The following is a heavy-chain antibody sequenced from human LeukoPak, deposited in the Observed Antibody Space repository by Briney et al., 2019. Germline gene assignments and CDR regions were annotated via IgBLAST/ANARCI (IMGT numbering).Heavy chain of an antibody. D-gene: IGHD3-10*01. Sequence: GGSLRLSCASSGFTFSSYSMNWVRQAPGKELEWVSSISSSSSYIYYADSVKGRFTISRDNAKNSLYLQMNSLRAEDTAVYYCARDLGSGSSFDYWGQGTLVTVSS. CDR3: ARDLGSGSSFDY. CDR1: GFTFSSYS. J-gene: IGHJ4*02. CDR2: ISSSSSYI. V-gene: IGHV3-21*01.